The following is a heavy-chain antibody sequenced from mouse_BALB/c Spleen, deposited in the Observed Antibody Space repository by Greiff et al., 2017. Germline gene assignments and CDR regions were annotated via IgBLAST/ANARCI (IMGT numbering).Heavy chain of an antibody. D-gene: IGHD1-1*02. V-gene: IGHV3-2*02. Sequence: EVKLQESGPGLVKPSQSLSLTCTVTGYSITSDYAWNWIRQFPGNKLEWMGYISYSGSTSYNPSLKSRISITRDTSKNQFFLQLNSVTTEDTATYYCARSRPYGSYWYFDVWGAGTTVTVSS. CDR3: ARSRPYGSYWYFDV. CDR2: ISYSGST. J-gene: IGHJ1*01. CDR1: GYSITSDYA.